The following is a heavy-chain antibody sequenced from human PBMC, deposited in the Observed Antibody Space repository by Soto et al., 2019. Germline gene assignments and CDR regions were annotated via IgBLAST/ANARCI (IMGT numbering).Heavy chain of an antibody. Sequence: QVQLVESGGGVVQPGRSLRLSCAASGFTFSSYAMHWVRQAPGKGLEWVAVISYDGSNKYYADSVKGRFTISRDNSKNTLYLQMSSLRAEDTAVYYCARDLLAADFRVGSAQYWGQGTLVTVSS. D-gene: IGHD6-25*01. CDR3: ARDLLAADFRVGSAQY. CDR1: GFTFSSYA. V-gene: IGHV3-30-3*01. CDR2: ISYDGSNK. J-gene: IGHJ4*02.